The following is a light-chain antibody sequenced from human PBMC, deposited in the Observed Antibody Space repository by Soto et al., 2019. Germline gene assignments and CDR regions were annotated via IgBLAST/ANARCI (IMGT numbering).Light chain of an antibody. CDR1: QSVGTY. J-gene: IGKJ4*01. Sequence: EIVLTQSPATLSLSPGESVTLSCRASQSVGTYFAWYQQKLGQAPRLLIYDSSNRATRIPARFSGSGCGTDLTLTISRLEHEAFAVYYCQQRSDWPSTFGGGTKVEIK. V-gene: IGKV3-11*01. CDR3: QQRSDWPST. CDR2: DSS.